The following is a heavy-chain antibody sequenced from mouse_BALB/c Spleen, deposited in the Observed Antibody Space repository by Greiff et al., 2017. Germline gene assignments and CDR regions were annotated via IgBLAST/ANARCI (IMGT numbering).Heavy chain of an antibody. D-gene: IGHD2-3*01. CDR3: ARGDDGYLFAY. J-gene: IGHJ3*01. Sequence: EVHLVESGGGLVKPGGSLKLSCAASGFTFSSYAMSWVRQTPEKRLEWVASISSGGSTYYPDSVKGRFTISRDNARNILYLQMSSLRSEDTAMYYCARGDDGYLFAYWGQGTLVTVSA. V-gene: IGHV5-6-5*01. CDR1: GFTFSSYA. CDR2: ISSGGST.